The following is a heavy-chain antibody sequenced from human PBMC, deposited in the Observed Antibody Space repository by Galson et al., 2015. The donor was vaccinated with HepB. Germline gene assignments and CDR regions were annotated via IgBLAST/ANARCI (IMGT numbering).Heavy chain of an antibody. D-gene: IGHD2-2*01. Sequence: SLRLSCAVSGFTFSSYWMSWVRQAPGKGPEWVANIKEDGSEGYYVDSVEGRFTISRDNAKNLLCLQMNSLRAEDTALYYCARAKYGPEYWGQGTLVTVSS. CDR2: IKEDGSEG. J-gene: IGHJ4*02. V-gene: IGHV3-7*01. CDR1: GFTFSSYW. CDR3: ARAKYGPEY.